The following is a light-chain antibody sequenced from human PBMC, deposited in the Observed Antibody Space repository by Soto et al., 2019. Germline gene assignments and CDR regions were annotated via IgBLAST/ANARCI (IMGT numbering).Light chain of an antibody. CDR2: DVS. CDR1: SSDVGGYRY. V-gene: IGLV2-14*03. J-gene: IGLJ2*01. Sequence: QPASVSGSPGQSITISCTGTSSDVGGYRYVSWYQQHPGKAPKLIIYDVSNRPSGVSNRFSGSKSGNTASLTISGIQAEDEADYHCASYTGYSTVVFGGGTKLTVL. CDR3: ASYTGYSTVV.